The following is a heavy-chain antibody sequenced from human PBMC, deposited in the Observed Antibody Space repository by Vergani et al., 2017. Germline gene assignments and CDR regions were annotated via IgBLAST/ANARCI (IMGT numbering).Heavy chain of an antibody. V-gene: IGHV3-30*18. D-gene: IGHD2-2*01. J-gene: IGHJ6*03. CDR3: AKDARYCSSTSCYTLYYYYYMDV. Sequence: QVQLVESGGGVVQPGRSLRLSCAASGFTFSSYGMHWVRQAPGKGLEWVAVISYDGSNKYYADSVEGRFTISRDNSMNTLYLQMDSLRAEDTAVYYCAKDARYCSSTSCYTLYYYYYMDVWGKGTTVTVSS. CDR1: GFTFSSYG. CDR2: ISYDGSNK.